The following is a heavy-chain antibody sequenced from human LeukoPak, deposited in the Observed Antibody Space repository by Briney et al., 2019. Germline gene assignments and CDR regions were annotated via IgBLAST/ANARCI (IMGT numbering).Heavy chain of an antibody. V-gene: IGHV4-61*02. CDR3: ARAGYYYDSKRKFDP. CDR1: GGSISSGNYY. J-gene: IGHJ5*02. Sequence: SETLSLTCTVSGGSISSGNYYWSWIRQPAGKGLEWIGRIYTSGGTYYNPSLKSRVTISVDTSKNQFSLKLSSVTAADTAVYYCARAGYYYDSKRKFDPWGQGTLVTVSS. D-gene: IGHD3-22*01. CDR2: IYTSGGT.